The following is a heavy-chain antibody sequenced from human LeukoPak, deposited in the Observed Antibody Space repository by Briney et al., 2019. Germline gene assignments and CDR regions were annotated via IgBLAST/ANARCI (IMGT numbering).Heavy chain of an antibody. Sequence: RGSLRLSCAASGFTFSSYAMSWVRQAPGKGLGWASAISGSGGSTDYADSVKGRFTISRDNSKNTLYLQMNSVRAEDTALYYCAKGGYYDILTGSALDYWGQGTLVTVSS. CDR2: ISGSGGST. CDR1: GFTFSSYA. D-gene: IGHD3-9*01. CDR3: AKGGYYDILTGSALDY. J-gene: IGHJ4*02. V-gene: IGHV3-23*01.